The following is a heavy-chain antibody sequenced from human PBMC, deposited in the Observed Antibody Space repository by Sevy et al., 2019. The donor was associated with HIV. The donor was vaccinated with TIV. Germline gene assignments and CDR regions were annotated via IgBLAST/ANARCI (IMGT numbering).Heavy chain of an antibody. J-gene: IGHJ4*02. D-gene: IGHD6-13*01. CDR3: AKDLARYSSSWYQGDY. V-gene: IGHV3-30*18. Sequence: GGSLRLSCAASGFTFSSYGMHWVRQAPGKGLEWVAVISYDGSNKYYADSVKGRFTISRDNSKNTLYLQMNSLRAEDTAVYYCAKDLARYSSSWYQGDYWGQGTLVTDSS. CDR2: ISYDGSNK. CDR1: GFTFSSYG.